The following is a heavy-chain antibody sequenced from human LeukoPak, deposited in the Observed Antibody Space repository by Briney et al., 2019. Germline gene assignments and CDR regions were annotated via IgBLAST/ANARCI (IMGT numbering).Heavy chain of an antibody. CDR1: GFTLNYYG. J-gene: IGHJ3*02. CDR2: ISHDGTNK. D-gene: IGHD6-19*01. V-gene: IGHV3-30*18. Sequence: GGSLRLSCAASGFTLNYYGLHWVRQAPGRGLEWVAVISHDGTNKYYADSVKGRFTISRDNSKNTLFLQMNSLRAEDTAVYYCAKVVVGGSSGWYGAFDIWGQGTMVTVSS. CDR3: AKVVVGGSSGWYGAFDI.